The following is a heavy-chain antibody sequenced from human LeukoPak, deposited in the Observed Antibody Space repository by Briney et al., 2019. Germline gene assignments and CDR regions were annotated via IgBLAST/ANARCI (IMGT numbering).Heavy chain of an antibody. CDR3: ARVIGWDEPFDL. V-gene: IGHV3-74*01. CDR2: INTDGSST. J-gene: IGHJ3*01. D-gene: IGHD1-26*01. Sequence: GGSLRLSCAASGFTLSNYWIHWVRQAPGKGLVWVSRINTDGSSTNYADSVKGRFTVSRDNAKNTLYLQMNSLRVEDTAVYYCARVIGWDEPFDLWGHGTLVTVSS. CDR1: GFTLSNYW.